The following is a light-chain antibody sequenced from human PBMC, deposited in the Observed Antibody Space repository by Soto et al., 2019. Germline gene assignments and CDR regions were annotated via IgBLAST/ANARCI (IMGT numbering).Light chain of an antibody. V-gene: IGKV3-15*01. J-gene: IGKJ1*01. Sequence: EIVMKMSPATLSVTPGERATLSCRASQSVSSNLAWYQQKPVQAPRLLIYGASTRATGVPARFSGSGSGTEFTLTISSLQSEDFAVYYCQQYNNWPWTFGQGGKVDVK. CDR2: GAS. CDR3: QQYNNWPWT. CDR1: QSVSSN.